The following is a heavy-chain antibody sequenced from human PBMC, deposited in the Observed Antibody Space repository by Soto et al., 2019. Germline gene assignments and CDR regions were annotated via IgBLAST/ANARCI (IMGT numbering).Heavy chain of an antibody. CDR2: ISGSGGST. Sequence: GGSLRLSCAASGFTFSSYAMSWVRQAPGKGLEWVSTISGSGGSTYYTDSVKGRFTISRDNSKNTLYLQMNSLKTEDTAVYYCTTDPVTMIVVVPSSGWGQGTLVTVSS. CDR3: TTDPVTMIVVVPSSG. V-gene: IGHV3-23*01. D-gene: IGHD3-22*01. CDR1: GFTFSSYA. J-gene: IGHJ4*02.